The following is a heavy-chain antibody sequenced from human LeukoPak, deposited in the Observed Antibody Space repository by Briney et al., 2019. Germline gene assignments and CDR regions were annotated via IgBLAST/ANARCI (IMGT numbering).Heavy chain of an antibody. Sequence: GASVKVSCKTSGGNSNFFAINWVRQAPGQGLEWMGVIKPMFGTGSIPNIATEDYAQKFQGRLSMNADESSTTAYMELSSLRSGDTAVYFCAREIFDSTSGVSQGFDYWGQGTLVTVSS. D-gene: IGHD3-3*01. CDR3: AREIFDSTSGVSQGFDY. J-gene: IGHJ4*02. CDR2: IKPMFGTG. CDR1: GGNSNFFA. V-gene: IGHV1-69*13.